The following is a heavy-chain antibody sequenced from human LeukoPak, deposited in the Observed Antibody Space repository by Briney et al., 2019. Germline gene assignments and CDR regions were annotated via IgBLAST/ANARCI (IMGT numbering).Heavy chain of an antibody. V-gene: IGHV5-51*01. CDR1: GYSFSSYW. D-gene: IGHD6-13*01. CDR3: ARALYSSSWYGDK. Sequence: GESLKISCKGSGYSFSSYWIGWVRQMPGKGPESMGIIYPGDSDTRYSPSFEGQVTISADKSISTAYLQWSSLKASDTAMYYCARALYSSSWYGDKWGQGTLVTVSS. J-gene: IGHJ4*02. CDR2: IYPGDSDT.